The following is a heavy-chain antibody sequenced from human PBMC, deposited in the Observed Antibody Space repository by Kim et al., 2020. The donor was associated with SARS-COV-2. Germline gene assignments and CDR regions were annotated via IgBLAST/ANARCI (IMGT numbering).Heavy chain of an antibody. J-gene: IGHJ1*01. CDR2: ISAYNGNT. CDR3: ARGFRTGQWLTLEYFQH. D-gene: IGHD6-19*01. CDR1: GYTFTSYG. Sequence: ASVKVSCKASGYTFTSYGISWVRQAPGQGLEWMGWISAYNGNTNYAQKLQGRVTMTTDTSTSTAYMELRSLRSDDTAVYYCARGFRTGQWLTLEYFQHWGQGTLVTVSS. V-gene: IGHV1-18*01.